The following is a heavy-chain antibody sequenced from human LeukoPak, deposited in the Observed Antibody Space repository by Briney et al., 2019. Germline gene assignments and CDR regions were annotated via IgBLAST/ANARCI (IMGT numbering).Heavy chain of an antibody. Sequence: PGGSLRLSCAASGFTFSSYAMSWVRQAPGKGLEWVSGISWNSGSIGYADSVKGRFTISRDNAKNSLYLQMNSLRAEDMALYYCAKSHVWRLQDSSGDAFDIWGQGTMVTVSS. CDR1: GFTFSSYA. J-gene: IGHJ3*02. V-gene: IGHV3-9*03. D-gene: IGHD6-19*01. CDR3: AKSHVWRLQDSSGDAFDI. CDR2: ISWNSGSI.